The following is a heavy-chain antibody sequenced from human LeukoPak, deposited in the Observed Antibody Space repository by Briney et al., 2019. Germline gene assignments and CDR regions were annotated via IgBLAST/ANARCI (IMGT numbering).Heavy chain of an antibody. Sequence: GESLKISCKASGYSFTSYWIGWVRQIPGKGLEWMGIIWPGDSDTRYSPSFQGQVTISADKSITTAYLQWSSLKASDTAMYYCARRTDYMDVWGKGTTVTVSS. J-gene: IGHJ6*03. CDR3: ARRTDYMDV. CDR2: IWPGDSDT. CDR1: GYSFTSYW. D-gene: IGHD4-17*01. V-gene: IGHV5-51*01.